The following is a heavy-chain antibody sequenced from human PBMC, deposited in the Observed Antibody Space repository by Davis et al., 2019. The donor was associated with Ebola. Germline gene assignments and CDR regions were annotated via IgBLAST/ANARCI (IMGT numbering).Heavy chain of an antibody. CDR1: GYTFTSYY. CDR3: ARDAQSDGFYEN. V-gene: IGHV1-46*01. CDR2: INPSGGST. J-gene: IGHJ4*02. Sequence: ASVKVSCKASGYTFTSYYMHWVRQAPGQGLEWMGIINPSGGSTSYAQKFQGSVTITADKSTSTAFMELISVGSEDTAMYYCARDAQSDGFYENWGQGTLVTVSS. D-gene: IGHD2-21*02.